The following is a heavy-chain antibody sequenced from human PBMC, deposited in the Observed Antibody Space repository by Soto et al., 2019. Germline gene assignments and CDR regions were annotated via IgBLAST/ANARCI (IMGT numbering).Heavy chain of an antibody. Sequence: QVQLVQSGAEVKKPGSSVKVSCKASGGTFSSYAISWVRRTPGRGLEWMGGIIPIFGTANYAQKFQGRVTIAADEFTSTANMDLSRLRAEYTAVYYCASSGYCSGGICSYPQYYYYGMDFWGQGTTVTVSS. J-gene: IGHJ6*02. CDR3: ASSGYCSGGICSYPQYYYYGMDF. CDR1: GGTFSSYA. D-gene: IGHD2-15*01. CDR2: IIPIFGTA. V-gene: IGHV1-69*12.